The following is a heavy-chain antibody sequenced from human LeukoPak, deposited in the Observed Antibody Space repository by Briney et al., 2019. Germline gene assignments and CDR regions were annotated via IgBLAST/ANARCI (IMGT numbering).Heavy chain of an antibody. Sequence: SVKVSCKASGGTFSSYAISWVRQAPGQGLEWMGGIIPIFGTANYAQKFQGRVTITADESTSTAYMELSSLRSEDTAVYYCARGNRRGYCTNGVCAKYYYGMDVWGQGTTVTVSS. V-gene: IGHV1-69*13. D-gene: IGHD2-8*01. CDR2: IIPIFGTA. J-gene: IGHJ6*02. CDR1: GGTFSSYA. CDR3: ARGNRRGYCTNGVCAKYYYGMDV.